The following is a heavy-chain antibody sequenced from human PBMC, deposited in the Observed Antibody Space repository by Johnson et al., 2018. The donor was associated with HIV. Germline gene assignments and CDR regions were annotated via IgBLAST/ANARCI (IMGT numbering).Heavy chain of an antibody. CDR1: GFTFSTYA. Sequence: QVQLVESGGGVVQPGRFLRLSCAASGFTFSTYAMHWVRQAPGKGLEWVAVISYDGSNKYYADSVKGRFTISRDNSKNTLYLQMNSLGPEETAVYYCARDGSTSCSDCFDAFDIWGQGTMVAVSS. CDR2: ISYDGSNK. V-gene: IGHV3-30-3*01. CDR3: ARDGSTSCSDCFDAFDI. J-gene: IGHJ3*02. D-gene: IGHD2-2*01.